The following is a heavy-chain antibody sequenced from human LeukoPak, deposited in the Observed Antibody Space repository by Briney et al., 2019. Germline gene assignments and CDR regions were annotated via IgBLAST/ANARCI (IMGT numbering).Heavy chain of an antibody. D-gene: IGHD3-10*01. CDR2: ISGSGGST. V-gene: IGHV3-23*01. Sequence: GGSLRLSCAASRFIFSSYGMSWVRQAPGKGLEWVSAISGSGGSTYYADSVKGRFTISRDNSKNTLYLQMSSLRAEGTAVYNCAKELVSSGSYYCDYWGEGTLVTASS. CDR1: RFIFSSYG. CDR3: AKELVSSGSYYCDY. J-gene: IGHJ4*02.